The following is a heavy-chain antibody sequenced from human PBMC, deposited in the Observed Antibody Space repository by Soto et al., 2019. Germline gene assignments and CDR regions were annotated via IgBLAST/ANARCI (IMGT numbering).Heavy chain of an antibody. J-gene: IGHJ6*02. Sequence: QAQLVQSGAEVKMPGSSVKVSCKASGGTFRSYAMNWVRQGPGQGLEWMGRIIPMLGTPNYAQKFQGRVKITADESSRTAYMEQRSLRSDDTAVYYCARAVVITAAVYEYYGMDVWGRGTTVTVSS. D-gene: IGHD6-13*01. CDR2: IIPMLGTP. V-gene: IGHV1-69*11. CDR1: GGTFRSYA. CDR3: ARAVVITAAVYEYYGMDV.